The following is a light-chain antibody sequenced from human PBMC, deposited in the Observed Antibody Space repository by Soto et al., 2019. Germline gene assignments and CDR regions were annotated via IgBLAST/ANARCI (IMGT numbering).Light chain of an antibody. CDR3: QQYGGLPLS. V-gene: IGKV3-20*01. CDR1: QSLTSSF. CDR2: GAS. Sequence: EIVLTQSPGTLSLSPGDRATLSCRASQSLTSSFLAWYQQKPGQTPRLLIYGASIRATDIPDRFSGSGSGTDFTLTISRLEPEDFAVYFCQQYGGLPLSFGGGTKVEIK. J-gene: IGKJ4*01.